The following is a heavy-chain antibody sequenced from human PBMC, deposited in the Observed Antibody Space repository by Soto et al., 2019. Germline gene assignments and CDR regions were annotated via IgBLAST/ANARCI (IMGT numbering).Heavy chain of an antibody. CDR3: ARDTRYYYDSSGYSDY. CDR1: GYTFTSYY. J-gene: IGHJ4*02. D-gene: IGHD3-22*01. Sequence: GASVKVACKASGYTFTSYYMHWVRQSPGQGLEWMGIINPSGGSTSYAQKFQGRVTMTRDTSTRTVYMELSSLRSEDTAVYYCARDTRYYYDSSGYSDYWGQGTLVTVSS. CDR2: INPSGGST. V-gene: IGHV1-46*01.